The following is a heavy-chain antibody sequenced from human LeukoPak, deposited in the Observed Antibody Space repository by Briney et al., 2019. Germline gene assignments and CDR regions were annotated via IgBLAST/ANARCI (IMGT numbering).Heavy chain of an antibody. Sequence: PSGTLSLTCTVSGGSVSSGSYHWSWMRQPPGKGLEWIGYIYYSGSTNYNPSLKSRVTISVDTSKNQFSLKLSSVTAADTAVYYCAREGRGSSGWNWYFDLWGRGTLVTVSS. CDR2: IYYSGST. CDR1: GGSVSSGSYH. CDR3: AREGRGSSGWNWYFDL. D-gene: IGHD6-19*01. V-gene: IGHV4-61*01. J-gene: IGHJ2*01.